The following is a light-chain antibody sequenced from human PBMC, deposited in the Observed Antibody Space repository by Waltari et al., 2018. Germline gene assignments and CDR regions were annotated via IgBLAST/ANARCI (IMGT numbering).Light chain of an antibody. CDR2: EVN. Sequence: QSALTQPPSASGSPGQSVTISCTGTSSDFGGYNYVSWYQRHPGQAPKRMIYEVNKRPAGVPDRFSGSKSGNTASLTVSGLQAEDEAEYACSSYAGSNNWVFGGGTKLTVL. V-gene: IGLV2-8*01. J-gene: IGLJ3*02. CDR3: SSYAGSNNWV. CDR1: SSDFGGYNY.